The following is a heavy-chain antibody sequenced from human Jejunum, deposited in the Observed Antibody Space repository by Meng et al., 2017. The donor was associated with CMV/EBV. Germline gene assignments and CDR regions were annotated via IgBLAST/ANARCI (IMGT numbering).Heavy chain of an antibody. CDR3: TRESGYLI. J-gene: IGHJ6*02. Sequence: LSCSGTGFTFSSYAMSWVRQAPGKGPEWVSFIFGGGSSTYYADSVKGRFTISKDDSKNTLYLQMNSLRVEDTAVYYCTRESGYLIWGQGTTVTVSS. CDR2: IFGGGSST. CDR1: GFTFSSYA. D-gene: IGHD5-12*01. V-gene: IGHV3-23*03.